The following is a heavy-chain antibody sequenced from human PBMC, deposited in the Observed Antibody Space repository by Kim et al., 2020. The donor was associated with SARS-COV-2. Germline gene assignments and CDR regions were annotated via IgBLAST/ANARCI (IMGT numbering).Heavy chain of an antibody. CDR2: MNPNSGNT. CDR1: GYTFTSYD. V-gene: IGHV1-8*01. D-gene: IGHD3-10*01. J-gene: IGHJ5*02. CDR3: ARRRMVRGVIISNNWFDP. Sequence: ASVKVSCKASGYTFTSYDINWVRQATGQGLEWMGWMNPNSGNTGYAQKFQGRVTMTRNTSISTAYMELSSLRSEDTAVYYCARRRMVRGVIISNNWFDPWGQGTLVTVSS.